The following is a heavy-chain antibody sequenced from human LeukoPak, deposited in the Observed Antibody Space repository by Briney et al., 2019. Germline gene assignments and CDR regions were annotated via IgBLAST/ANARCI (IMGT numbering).Heavy chain of an antibody. CDR3: ARGFLATY. V-gene: IGHV4-34*01. Sequence: SETLSLTCAVYGGSFSGHYWSWIRQPPGKGLEWIGEINHSGSTNYNPPIKSRVTISVDTSKNQFSLKLSSVTAADTAVYYCARGFLATYWRQGTLVTVSS. CDR1: GGSFSGHY. J-gene: IGHJ4*02. D-gene: IGHD5-12*01. CDR2: INHSGST.